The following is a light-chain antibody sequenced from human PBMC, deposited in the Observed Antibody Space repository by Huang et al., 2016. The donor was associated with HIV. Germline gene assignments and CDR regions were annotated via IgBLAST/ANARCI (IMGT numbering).Light chain of an antibody. Sequence: DIQMTQSPSSLSASVGDRVTITCQASQDISNYLNWYQPKPGKAPNLLIYHAASLQIGVPSRFSGTGSGTNFTFIISSLQPEDTGTYFCQQYDNLYTFGQGTNLEIK. CDR2: HAA. V-gene: IGKV1-33*01. J-gene: IGKJ2*01. CDR1: QDISNY. CDR3: QQYDNLYT.